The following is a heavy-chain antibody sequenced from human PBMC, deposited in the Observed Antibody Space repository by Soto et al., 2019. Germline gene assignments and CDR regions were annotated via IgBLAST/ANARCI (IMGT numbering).Heavy chain of an antibody. J-gene: IGHJ5*02. V-gene: IGHV4-30-2*01. CDR1: GGSITSGNSYS. D-gene: IGHD3-10*01. Sequence: PSETLSLTCAVSGGSITSGNSYSWSWIRQPPGKGLEWIGSISHTGSTSYNPSLKSRLTMSVDKSKNQFSLRLSSVTAADMAVYYCARAVAPYFGTWFDPWGQGSL. CDR2: ISHTGST. CDR3: ARAVAPYFGTWFDP.